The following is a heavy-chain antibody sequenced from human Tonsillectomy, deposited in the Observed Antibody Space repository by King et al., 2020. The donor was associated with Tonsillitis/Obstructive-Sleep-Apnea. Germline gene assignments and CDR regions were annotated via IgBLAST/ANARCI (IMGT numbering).Heavy chain of an antibody. Sequence: QLVQSGAEVKKPGASVKVSCKASGYTFTSSYMHWVRQAPGQGLEWMGIINPSGGSTSYAQKFQGRVTMSRDTSTSTVYMDLSTLRSEDTAVYYCASEYSSSSWARFDYWGQGTLVTVSS. V-gene: IGHV1-46*01. CDR1: GYTFTSSY. D-gene: IGHD6-6*01. J-gene: IGHJ4*02. CDR2: INPSGGST. CDR3: ASEYSSSSWARFDY.